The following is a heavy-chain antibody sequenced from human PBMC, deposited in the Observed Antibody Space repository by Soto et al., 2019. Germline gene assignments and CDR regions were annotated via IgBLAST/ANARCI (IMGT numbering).Heavy chain of an antibody. CDR2: IRAYNGNT. V-gene: IGHV1-18*01. Sequence: QVQLVQSGAEVKKPGASVKVSCKASGYTFTSYAISWVLQAPGQVLEWMGWIRAYNGNTNYAQKLQGRVTMNTDTSTTTAYMELRCLRSDDTAVYYCARSGAPARYWGQGTLVTVSS. D-gene: IGHD3-10*01. J-gene: IGHJ4*02. CDR1: GYTFTSYA. CDR3: ARSGAPARY.